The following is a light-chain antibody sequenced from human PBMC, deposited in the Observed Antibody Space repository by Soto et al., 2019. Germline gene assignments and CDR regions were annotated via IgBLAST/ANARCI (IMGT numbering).Light chain of an antibody. V-gene: IGLV2-14*01. CDR1: NSDVGGYNY. CDR3: CSYAGTYSYV. CDR2: GVF. Sequence: QSVLTQPASVSGSPGQSITISCAGTNSDVGGYNYVSWYQHHPGKAPKLLIYGVFNRPSGVSNRFSGSKSGNTASLTISGLQAEDEGDYYCCSYAGTYSYVFGTGTKVTVL. J-gene: IGLJ1*01.